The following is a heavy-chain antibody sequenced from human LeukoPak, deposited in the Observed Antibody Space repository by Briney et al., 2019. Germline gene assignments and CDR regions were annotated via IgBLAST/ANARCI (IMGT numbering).Heavy chain of an antibody. CDR2: INHNGNVN. D-gene: IGHD3-16*01. J-gene: IGHJ6*02. CDR1: GVTFSSYW. V-gene: IGHV3-7*03. Sequence: GGSLRLSCAASGVTFSSYWMNWARQAPGKGLEWVASINHNGNVNYYVDSVKGRFTISRDNAKNSLYLQMSNLRAEDTAVYFCARGGGLDVWGQGATVTVSS. CDR3: ARGGGLDV.